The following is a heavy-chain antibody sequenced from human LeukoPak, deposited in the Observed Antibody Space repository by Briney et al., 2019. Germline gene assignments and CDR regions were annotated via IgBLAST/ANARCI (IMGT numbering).Heavy chain of an antibody. V-gene: IGHV1-18*01. CDR2: ISAYNGNT. Sequence: ASVKVSCKASGYTFTSYGISWVRQAPGQGLEWMGWISAYNGNTNYAQKLQGRVTMTTDTSTSTAYMELRSLRSDDTAVYYCARARASIAVAGTPHYYYYGMDVWGQGTTVTVS. J-gene: IGHJ6*02. CDR1: GYTFTSYG. CDR3: ARARASIAVAGTPHYYYYGMDV. D-gene: IGHD6-19*01.